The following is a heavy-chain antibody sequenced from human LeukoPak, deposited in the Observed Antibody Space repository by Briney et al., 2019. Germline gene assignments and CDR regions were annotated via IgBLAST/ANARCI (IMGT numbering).Heavy chain of an antibody. D-gene: IGHD3-22*01. Sequence: ASVKVSCKASGYTFTSYDINWVRQATGQGLERMGWMNPNSGNTGYAQKFQGRVTITRNTSISTAYMELSSLRSEDTAVYYCARASEDYYDSSGYLDPDAFDIWGQGTMVTDSS. J-gene: IGHJ3*02. CDR3: ARASEDYYDSSGYLDPDAFDI. V-gene: IGHV1-8*03. CDR1: GYTFTSYD. CDR2: MNPNSGNT.